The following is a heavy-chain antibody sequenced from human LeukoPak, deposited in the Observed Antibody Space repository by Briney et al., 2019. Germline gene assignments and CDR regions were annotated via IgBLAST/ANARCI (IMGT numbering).Heavy chain of an antibody. D-gene: IGHD3-22*01. CDR3: ASVDYYDSSGPTGGYYFDY. J-gene: IGHJ4*02. CDR1: GFTFSSYW. V-gene: IGHV3-74*01. Sequence: GGSLRLSCAASGFTFSSYWMHWVRQAPGEGLVWVSRINSDGSSTSYADSVKGRFTISRDNAKNTLYLQMNSLRAEDTAVYYCASVDYYDSSGPTGGYYFDYWGQGTLVTVSS. CDR2: INSDGSST.